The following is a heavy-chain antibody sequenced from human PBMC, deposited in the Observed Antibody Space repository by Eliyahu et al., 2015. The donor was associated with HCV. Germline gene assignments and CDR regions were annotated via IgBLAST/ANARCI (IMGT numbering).Heavy chain of an antibody. CDR3: WNDYENTSGYSPD. J-gene: IGHJ4*02. CDR2: ISGYSGDT. D-gene: IGHD3-22*01. V-gene: IGHV1-18*01. CDR1: GYTFTASG. Sequence: QIQLVQSGAEVKTPGASVKVSCKASGYTFTASGISWVRQVPGQGLEWMGWISGYSGDTHYAQKFQGRLTMTADISTSSAYMELRSLRSDDTAVYYCWNDYENTSGYSPDWGQGTHVTVSS.